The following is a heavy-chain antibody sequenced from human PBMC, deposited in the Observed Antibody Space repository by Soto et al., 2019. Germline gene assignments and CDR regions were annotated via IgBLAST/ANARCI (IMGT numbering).Heavy chain of an antibody. CDR2: VDHSGAF. V-gene: IGHV4-34*01. J-gene: IGHJ5*02. CDR1: GGSLSEYY. Sequence: QVQLQQWGAGLLKPSETLSLTCAVSGGSLSEYYWTWIRQPPGKGLEWIGEVDHSGAFNYNPSLKSRVTISVDTSKNQFSLRLTSVTAADTAVYFCARDVFSQGTSYYWFDTWGQGTLVSVSS. D-gene: IGHD1-26*01. CDR3: ARDVFSQGTSYYWFDT.